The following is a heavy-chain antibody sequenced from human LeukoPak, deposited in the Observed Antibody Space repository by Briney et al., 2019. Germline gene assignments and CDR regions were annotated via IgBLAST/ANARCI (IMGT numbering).Heavy chain of an antibody. CDR2: INHSGST. J-gene: IGHJ4*02. Sequence: SETLSLTCAVYGGFLGVDYCSWIRQPPGKGLDWIGEINHSGSTNYNPSLKSRVTISVDTSKNQFSLKLSSVTVEDTAMYFCAGGAAARDYGYWGQGTLVTVSS. CDR1: GGFLGVDY. D-gene: IGHD6-13*01. CDR3: AGGAAARDYGY. V-gene: IGHV4-34*01.